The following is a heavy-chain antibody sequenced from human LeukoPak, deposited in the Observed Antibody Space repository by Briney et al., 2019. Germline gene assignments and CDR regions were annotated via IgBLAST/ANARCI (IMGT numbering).Heavy chain of an antibody. CDR2: IIPILGIA. CDR3: AGGDILTGNYAFDI. J-gene: IGHJ3*02. D-gene: IGHD3-9*01. Sequence: SVKVSCKASGGTFSSYAISWVRQAPGQGLEWMGRIIPILGIANYAQKFQGRVTITADKSTSTAYMELSSLRSEDTAVYYCAGGDILTGNYAFDIWGQGTMVTVSS. V-gene: IGHV1-69*04. CDR1: GGTFSSYA.